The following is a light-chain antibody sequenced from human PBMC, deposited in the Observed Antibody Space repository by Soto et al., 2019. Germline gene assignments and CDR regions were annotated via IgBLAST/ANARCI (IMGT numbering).Light chain of an antibody. Sequence: EIVLMQSTGILSLSPGERATLSCRASQTLRRTYIAWYQQKLGQAPRVVIYGASNRATGIPDRFSGSGSGTDFSLTISRLEPEDFAVYYCHQYDNAPQTFGQGTKVEI. CDR3: HQYDNAPQT. CDR1: QTLRRTY. J-gene: IGKJ2*01. V-gene: IGKV3-20*01. CDR2: GAS.